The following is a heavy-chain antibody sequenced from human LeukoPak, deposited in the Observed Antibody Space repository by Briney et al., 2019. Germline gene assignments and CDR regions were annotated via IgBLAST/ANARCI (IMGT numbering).Heavy chain of an antibody. J-gene: IGHJ6*03. V-gene: IGHV4-61*02. CDR3: AQRVGATTARGLNYYYMDV. CDR2: IYTSGST. Sequence: SETLSLTCTVSGGSISSGSYYWSWIRQPAGKGLEWIGRIYTSGSTNYNPSLKSRVTISVDTSKNQFSLKLSSVTAADTAVYYCAQRVGATTARGLNYYYMDVWGKGTTVTISS. CDR1: GGSISSGSYY. D-gene: IGHD1-26*01.